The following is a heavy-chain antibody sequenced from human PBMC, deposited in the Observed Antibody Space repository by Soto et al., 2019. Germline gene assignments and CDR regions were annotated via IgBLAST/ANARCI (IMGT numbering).Heavy chain of an antibody. D-gene: IGHD5-18*01. V-gene: IGHV1-18*01. J-gene: IGHJ4*02. CDR1: GCTFTSYG. CDR3: ASSLLVGYGLEGESD. Sequence: QVQLVQSGAEVKKHGASVKVSCKACGCTFTSYGISWVRQAPGQGLEWMGWISAYNGNTNYAQKLQGRVTMTTDTSTSTAYMELRSLRSDDTAVYYCASSLLVGYGLEGESDWGQGTLVTVSS. CDR2: ISAYNGNT.